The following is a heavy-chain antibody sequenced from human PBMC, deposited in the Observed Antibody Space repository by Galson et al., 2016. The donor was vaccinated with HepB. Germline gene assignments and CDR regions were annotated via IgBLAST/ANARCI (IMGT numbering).Heavy chain of an antibody. V-gene: IGHV4-61*02. CDR2: ISTSGNT. D-gene: IGHD2-2*01. CDR1: GGSIISGSHY. J-gene: IGHJ4*02. Sequence: TLSLTCTVSGGSIISGSHYWTWIRQPAGKGLGWIGGISTSGNTFYNPSLKSRVTISVDTSKNQFSLKLSSVTAADTALYYCARLKYCSDTTCSGFYWGQGTLVTVSS. CDR3: ARLKYCSDTTCSGFY.